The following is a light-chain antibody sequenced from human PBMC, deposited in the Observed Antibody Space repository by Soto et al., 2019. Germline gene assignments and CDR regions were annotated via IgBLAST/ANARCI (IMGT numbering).Light chain of an antibody. CDR1: QSVSSNF. J-gene: IGKJ1*01. Sequence: EIVLTQSPGTLSLSPGERATLSCRASQSVSSNFLAWYQQKPGQAPRLLIYDASNRATGMPDRFSGSGSGTDFTLTISRLEPEDFAVYYCQQYGSSGTFGQGTKVDIK. CDR2: DAS. CDR3: QQYGSSGT. V-gene: IGKV3-20*01.